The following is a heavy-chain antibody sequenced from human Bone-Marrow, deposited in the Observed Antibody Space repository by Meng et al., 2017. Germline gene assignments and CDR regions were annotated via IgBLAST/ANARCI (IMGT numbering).Heavy chain of an antibody. CDR3: ARFLGSGTYTDWFDP. CDR2: IYSGGIT. V-gene: IGHV3-66*02. CDR1: GFTVSSSY. J-gene: IGHJ5*02. D-gene: IGHD3-10*01. Sequence: ETLSLTCAASGFTVSSSYMSWVRQAPGQGLEWVSVIYSGGITYYGDSVKGRFTISRDNSKNTLYLQMNSLRPEDTAVYYCARFLGSGTYTDWFDPWGQGTLVTVSS.